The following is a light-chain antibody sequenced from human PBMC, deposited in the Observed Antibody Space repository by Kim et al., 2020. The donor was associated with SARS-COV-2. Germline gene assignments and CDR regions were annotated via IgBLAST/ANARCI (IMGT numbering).Light chain of an antibody. CDR3: AVWDDSLNGWV. CDR2: NND. Sequence: GQTVTISCSGSRSNIGSNAVNWYQQLPGTPPKLRIYNNDQRPSGVPDRFSGFKSGTSASLAISGLRSDEDSDYYCAVWDDSLNGWVFGGGTQLTVL. CDR1: RSNIGSNA. J-gene: IGLJ3*02. V-gene: IGLV1-44*01.